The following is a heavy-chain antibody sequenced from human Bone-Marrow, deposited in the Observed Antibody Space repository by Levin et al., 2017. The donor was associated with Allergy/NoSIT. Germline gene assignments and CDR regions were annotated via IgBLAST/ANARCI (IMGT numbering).Heavy chain of an antibody. J-gene: IGHJ4*02. CDR3: ARGRGYSGYAQGY. V-gene: IGHV3-7*01. CDR1: GFTFSVYW. CDR2: IKQDGSEK. D-gene: IGHD5-12*01. Sequence: SGGSLRLSCAASGFTFSVYWMTWVRQAPGKGLEWVANIKQDGSEKYYVDSVKGRFTISRDNAKNSLYLQMNSLRAEDTAVYYCARGRGYSGYAQGYWGQGTLVTVSS.